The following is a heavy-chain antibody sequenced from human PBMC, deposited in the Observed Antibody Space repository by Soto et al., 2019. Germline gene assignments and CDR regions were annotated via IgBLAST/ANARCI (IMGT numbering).Heavy chain of an antibody. CDR1: GGTFSSYA. D-gene: IGHD1-26*01. CDR3: ARDSGSYYAPFDY. Sequence: ASVKVSCKASGGTFSSYAISWVRQAPGQGLEWMGGIIPIFGTANYAQKFQGRVTITADKSTSTAYMELSSLRSEDTAVYYCARDSGSYYAPFDYWGQGTLVTVSS. V-gene: IGHV1-69*06. CDR2: IIPIFGTA. J-gene: IGHJ4*02.